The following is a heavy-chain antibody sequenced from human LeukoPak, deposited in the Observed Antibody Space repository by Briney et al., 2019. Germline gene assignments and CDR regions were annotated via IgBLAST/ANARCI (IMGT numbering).Heavy chain of an antibody. CDR3: AKSRTIFGVVIVYFDY. CDR2: IDGYADNT. V-gene: IGHV3-23*01. CDR1: GFTFSNYA. J-gene: IGHJ4*02. D-gene: IGHD3-3*01. Sequence: GGSLRLSCAASGFTFSNYAMTWVRQAPGQGLEWVSAIDGYADNTYYADSVKGRFTISRDNSKSTLYLQMNSLRAEDTAVYYCAKSRTIFGVVIVYFDYWGQGTLVTVSS.